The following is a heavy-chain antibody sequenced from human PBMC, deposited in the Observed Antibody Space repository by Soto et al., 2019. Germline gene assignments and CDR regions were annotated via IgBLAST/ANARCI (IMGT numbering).Heavy chain of an antibody. CDR1: GFAFSSHA. Sequence: GGSLRLSCAASGFAFSSHAMHWVRQAPGKGLVWVASTSYDGSNKYYADSVKGRITISRDNSKSTLYLEVNSLRGEDTAVYYCAKAIAARPLDYYYGMDVWGQGTTVTVSS. J-gene: IGHJ6*02. D-gene: IGHD6-6*01. CDR3: AKAIAARPLDYYYGMDV. CDR2: TSYDGSNK. V-gene: IGHV3-30*04.